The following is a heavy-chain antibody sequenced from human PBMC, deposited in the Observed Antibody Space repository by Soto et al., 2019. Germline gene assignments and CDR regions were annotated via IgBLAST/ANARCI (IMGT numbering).Heavy chain of an antibody. D-gene: IGHD1-20*01. J-gene: IGHJ5*02. V-gene: IGHV4-34*01. CDR1: GGSFSGYY. CDR2: INHSGST. Sequence: SETLSLTCAAYGGSFSGYYWSWIRQPPGKGLEWIGEINHSGSTNYNPSLKSRVTISVDTSKNQFSLKLSSLRVEDTAVYFCARDQPITFDPWGQGTQVTVSS. CDR3: ARDQPITFDP.